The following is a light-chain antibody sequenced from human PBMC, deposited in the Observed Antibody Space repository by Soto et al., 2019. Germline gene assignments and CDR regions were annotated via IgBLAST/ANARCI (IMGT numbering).Light chain of an antibody. V-gene: IGLV2-14*01. Sequence: QSVLTQPASVAGSPGQSITISCTGTSSDVGGYNYVSWYQQHPGKAPKLMIYEVSNRPSGVSNRFSGSKSGNTASLTISGLQADDEADYYCSSYTSISTVVFGGGTKLTVL. CDR3: SSYTSISTVV. J-gene: IGLJ2*01. CDR2: EVS. CDR1: SSDVGGYNY.